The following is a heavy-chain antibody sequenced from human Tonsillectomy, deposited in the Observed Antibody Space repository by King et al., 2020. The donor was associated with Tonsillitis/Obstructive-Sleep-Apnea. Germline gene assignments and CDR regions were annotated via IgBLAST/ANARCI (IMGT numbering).Heavy chain of an antibody. CDR2: INHSGST. D-gene: IGHD2-2*02. J-gene: IGHJ6*03. Sequence: VQLQQWGAGLLKPSETLSLPCAVYGGSFSGYYWSWLRQPPGKGLEWIGEINHSGSTNYNPSLKSRVTISVDTSKNQFSLKLSSVTAADTAVYYCARGGKASTSCYIDCYMDVWGKGTTVTVSS. V-gene: IGHV4-34*01. CDR3: ARGGKASTSCYIDCYMDV. CDR1: GGSFSGYY.